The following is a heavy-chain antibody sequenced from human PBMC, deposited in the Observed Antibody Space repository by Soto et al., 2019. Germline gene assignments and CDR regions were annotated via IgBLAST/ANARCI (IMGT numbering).Heavy chain of an antibody. J-gene: IGHJ4*02. CDR1: GGSFSGYY. V-gene: IGHV4-34*01. Sequence: SETLSLTCAVYGGSFSGYYWSWIRQPPGKGLEWIGEINHSGSTNYNPSLKSRVTISVDRSKNQFSLKLSSVTAADTAVYYCARAMATSRAFDYWGQGTLVTVSS. CDR2: INHSGST. CDR3: ARAMATSRAFDY. D-gene: IGHD5-12*01.